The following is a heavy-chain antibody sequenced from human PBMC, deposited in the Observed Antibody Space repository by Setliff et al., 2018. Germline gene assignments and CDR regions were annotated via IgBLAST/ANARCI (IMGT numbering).Heavy chain of an antibody. V-gene: IGHV3-48*03. CDR2: INAWGTSK. D-gene: IGHD5-18*01. CDR1: GFTFSNHG. Sequence: GGSLRLSCAVSGFTFSNHGMNWVRQAPGKGLEWVSYINAWGTSKYYADSVKGRFTISGDNAKNSLYLDLNSLRAEDMAVYYCAKDGGTSMVKTYYYGLDVWGQGTTVTVSS. CDR3: AKDGGTSMVKTYYYGLDV. J-gene: IGHJ6*02.